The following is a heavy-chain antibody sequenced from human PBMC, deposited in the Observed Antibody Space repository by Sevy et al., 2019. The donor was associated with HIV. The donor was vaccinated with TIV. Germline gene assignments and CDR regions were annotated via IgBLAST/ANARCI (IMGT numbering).Heavy chain of an antibody. CDR3: ARDQGEGGDGYNYYYYYGMDV. CDR2: TYYRSKWYN. V-gene: IGHV6-1*01. Sequence: SQTLSLTCAISGDSVSSNSAAWNWIRQSPSRGLEWLGRTYYRSKWYNDYAVSVKSRITINPDTSKNQFSLQLNSVTPEDTAVYYCARDQGEGGDGYNYYYYYGMDVWGQGTTVTVSS. D-gene: IGHD2-21*01. J-gene: IGHJ6*02. CDR1: GDSVSSNSAA.